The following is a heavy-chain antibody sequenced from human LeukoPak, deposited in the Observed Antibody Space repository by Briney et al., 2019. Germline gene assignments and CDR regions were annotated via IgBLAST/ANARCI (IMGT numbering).Heavy chain of an antibody. CDR3: ARGYYDFWSGYSLPFDY. Sequence: GGSLRLSCAASGFTFSSYWMHWVRQAPGKGLVWVSRINSDGSSTSYADSVKGRFTISRDNAKNTLYLQMNSLRAEDTAVYYCARGYYDFWSGYSLPFDYWGQGTLVTVSS. J-gene: IGHJ4*02. CDR1: GFTFSSYW. CDR2: INSDGSST. V-gene: IGHV3-74*01. D-gene: IGHD3-3*01.